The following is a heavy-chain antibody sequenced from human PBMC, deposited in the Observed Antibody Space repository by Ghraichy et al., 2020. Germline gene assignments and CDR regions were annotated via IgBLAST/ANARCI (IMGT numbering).Heavy chain of an antibody. Sequence: GGSLRLSCAASGFTFSSYSMNWVRQAPGKGLDWVSYISSSSSTIYYADSVKGRFTISRDNAKNSLYLQMNSLRAEDTAVYYCARDFWSGYSIGGGYWGQGTLVTVSS. CDR3: ARDFWSGYSIGGGY. J-gene: IGHJ4*02. V-gene: IGHV3-48*04. CDR1: GFTFSSYS. CDR2: ISSSSSTI. D-gene: IGHD3-3*01.